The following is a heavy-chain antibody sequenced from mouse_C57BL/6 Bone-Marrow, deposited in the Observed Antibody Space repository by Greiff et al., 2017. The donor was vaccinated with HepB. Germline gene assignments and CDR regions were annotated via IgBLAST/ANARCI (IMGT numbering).Heavy chain of an antibody. J-gene: IGHJ2*01. Sequence: QVQLQQSEAELVRPGASVKLSCKASGYTFTDYYINWVKQRPGQGLEWIARIYPGSGNTYYNEKFKGKATLTAEKSSSTAYMQLSSLTSEDSAVYFCASSRIFGYTLDYWGQGTTLTVSS. CDR1: GYTFTDYY. CDR2: IYPGSGNT. CDR3: ASSRIFGYTLDY. D-gene: IGHD2-2*01. V-gene: IGHV1-76*01.